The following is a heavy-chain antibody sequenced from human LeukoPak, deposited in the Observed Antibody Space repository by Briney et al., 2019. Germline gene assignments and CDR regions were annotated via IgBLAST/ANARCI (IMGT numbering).Heavy chain of an antibody. D-gene: IGHD6-13*01. CDR3: ARGGQQLVPEDDYYYYYGMDV. V-gene: IGHV1-69*13. CDR1: GGTFSSYA. CDR2: IIPIFGTA. Sequence: SVKVSCKASGGTFSSYAISWVRQAPGQGLEWMGGIIPIFGTANYAQKFQGRVTITADESTSTAYMELSSLRSEDTAVYYCARGGQQLVPEDDYYYYYGMDVWGQGTTVTVSS. J-gene: IGHJ6*02.